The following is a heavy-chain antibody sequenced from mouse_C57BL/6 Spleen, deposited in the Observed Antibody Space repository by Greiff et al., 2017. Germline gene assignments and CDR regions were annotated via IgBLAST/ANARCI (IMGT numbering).Heavy chain of an antibody. V-gene: IGHV5-6*01. CDR1: GFTFSSYG. D-gene: IGHD4-1*01. CDR3: ARMGAGPYYFDY. CDR2: ISSGGSYT. Sequence: DVQLVESGGDLVKPGGSLKLSCAASGFTFSSYGMSWVRQTPDKRLEWVATISSGGSYTYYPDSVKGRFTISRDNAKNTLYLQMSSLKSEDTAMYYCARMGAGPYYFDYWGQGTTLTVSS. J-gene: IGHJ2*01.